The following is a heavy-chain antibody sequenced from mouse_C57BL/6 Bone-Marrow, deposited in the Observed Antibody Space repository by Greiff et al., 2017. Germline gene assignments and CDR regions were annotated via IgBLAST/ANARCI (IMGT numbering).Heavy chain of an antibody. CDR2: IYPRRGNT. Sequence: QVQLQQSGAELARPGASVTLSCKASGYTFTSSGISWVKQRTGQGLEWIGEIYPRRGNTYYNEKFKGKATLTADKSSSTAYMELRSLTSEDSAVYFCARDDGYPLYYYAMDYWGQGTSGTVSS. CDR1: GYTFTSSG. D-gene: IGHD2-3*01. V-gene: IGHV1-81*01. J-gene: IGHJ4*01. CDR3: ARDDGYPLYYYAMDY.